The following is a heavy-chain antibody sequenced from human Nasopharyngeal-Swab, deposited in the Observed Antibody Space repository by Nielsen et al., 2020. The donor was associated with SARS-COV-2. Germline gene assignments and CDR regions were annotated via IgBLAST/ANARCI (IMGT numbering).Heavy chain of an antibody. D-gene: IGHD1-26*01. CDR3: VRAAVGDVTGWFDP. CDR1: GFTFSNYA. Sequence: GGSLRLSCAASGFTFSNYAMSWVRQAPGKGLEWVSVISIGGGGTTFYADSVKGRFTISRDNSKNTLYLQMNSLRGDDTAVYYCVRAAVGDVTGWFDPWGQGTLVTVSS. J-gene: IGHJ5*02. CDR2: ISIGGGGTT. V-gene: IGHV3-23*01.